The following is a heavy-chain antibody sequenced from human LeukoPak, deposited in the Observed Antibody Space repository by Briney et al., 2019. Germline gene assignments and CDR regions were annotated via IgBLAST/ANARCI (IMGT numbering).Heavy chain of an antibody. V-gene: IGHV4-38-2*02. CDR1: GYSISSGYY. D-gene: IGHD3-9*01. CDR3: ARHGPYYDLLTGYFYNLYYFDY. J-gene: IGHJ4*02. Sequence: PSETLSLTCTVSGYSISSGYYWGWIRPPPGKGLEWIGSIYHSGSTYYNPSLKSRVTISVDTSKNQFSLRLSSVTAADTALYFCARHGPYYDLLTGYFYNLYYFDYWGQGTLVTVSS. CDR2: IYHSGST.